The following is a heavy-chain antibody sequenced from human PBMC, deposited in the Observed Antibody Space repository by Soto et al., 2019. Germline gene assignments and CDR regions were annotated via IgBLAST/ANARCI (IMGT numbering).Heavy chain of an antibody. V-gene: IGHV5-10-1*01. Sequence: EVQLVQSGAEVKKPGESLRISCKGSGYSFTNYCINWLRQMPGKGLEWMGKIDPSDSYTNYSPSFQGHVTISADKSISTAYLQWNILRASDTAMYYCARHAIGAIGSDSWFDPWGQGTLVTVSS. CDR3: ARHAIGAIGSDSWFDP. CDR1: GYSFTNYC. CDR2: IDPSDSYT. D-gene: IGHD6-13*01. J-gene: IGHJ5*02.